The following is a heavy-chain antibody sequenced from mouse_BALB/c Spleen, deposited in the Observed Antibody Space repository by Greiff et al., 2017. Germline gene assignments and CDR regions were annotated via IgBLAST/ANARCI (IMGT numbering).Heavy chain of an antibody. CDR1: GFTFSSFG. CDR3: AREGSSGPFAY. V-gene: IGHV5-17*02. J-gene: IGHJ3*01. CDR2: ISSGSSTI. Sequence: DVKLVESGGGLVQPGGSRKLSCAASGFTFSSFGMHWVRQAPEKGLEWVAYISSGSSTIYYADTVKGRFTISRDNPKNTLFLQMTSLRSEDTAMYYCAREGSSGPFAYWGQGTLVTVSA. D-gene: IGHD3-1*01.